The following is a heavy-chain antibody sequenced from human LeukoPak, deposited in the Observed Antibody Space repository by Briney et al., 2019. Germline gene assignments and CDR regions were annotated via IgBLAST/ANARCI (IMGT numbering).Heavy chain of an antibody. CDR1: GGTFGSYA. Sequence: ASVKVSCKASGGTFGSYAISWVRQAPGQGLEWMGRIIPILGIANYAQKFQGRVTITADKSTSTAYMELSSLRSEDTAVYYCVRDPLYSSSWYSGLPDVWGQGTTVTVSS. J-gene: IGHJ6*02. CDR2: IIPILGIA. V-gene: IGHV1-69*04. D-gene: IGHD6-13*01. CDR3: VRDPLYSSSWYSGLPDV.